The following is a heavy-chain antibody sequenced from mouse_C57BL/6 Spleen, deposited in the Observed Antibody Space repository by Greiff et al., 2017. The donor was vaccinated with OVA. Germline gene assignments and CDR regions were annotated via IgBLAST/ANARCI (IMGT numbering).Heavy chain of an antibody. CDR1: GYAFSSSW. D-gene: IGHD1-1*01. CDR3: ARERLLRSIFDY. CDR2: IYPGDGDT. V-gene: IGHV1-82*01. Sequence: VQLQQSGPELVKPGASVKISCKASGYAFSSSWMNWVKQRPGKGLEWIGRIYPGDGDTNYNGKFKGKATLTADKSSSTAYMQLSSLTSEDSAVYFCARERLLRSIFDYWGQGTTLTVSS. J-gene: IGHJ2*01.